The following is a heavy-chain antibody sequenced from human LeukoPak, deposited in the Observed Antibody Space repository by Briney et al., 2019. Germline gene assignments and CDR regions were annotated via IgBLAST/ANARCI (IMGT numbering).Heavy chain of an antibody. J-gene: IGHJ4*02. D-gene: IGHD4-23*01. CDR2: IYYSGST. CDR3: ARRGAWPYGGNDY. CDR1: GGSISSYY. V-gene: IGHV4-59*12. Sequence: SETLSLTCTVSGGSISSYYWSWIRQPPGKGLEWIGYIYYSGSTNYNPSLKSRVTISVDTSKNQFSLKLSSVTAADTAVYYCARRGAWPYGGNDYWGQGTLVTVTS.